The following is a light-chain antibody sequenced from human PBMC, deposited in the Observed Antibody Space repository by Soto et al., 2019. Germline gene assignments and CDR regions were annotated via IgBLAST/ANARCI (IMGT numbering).Light chain of an antibody. Sequence: QAVVTQEPSVTVSPGETVTLTCAPSTGEVTSGYLSNWFQQKPGQAPRPLINRVNNKRSWAPARFSGSLLGGKPALTLSDVQPEDEADYDCLLHCGTFWVFGGGTKLTVL. CDR1: TGEVTSGYL. CDR2: RVN. J-gene: IGLJ3*02. CDR3: LLHCGTFWV. V-gene: IGLV7-43*01.